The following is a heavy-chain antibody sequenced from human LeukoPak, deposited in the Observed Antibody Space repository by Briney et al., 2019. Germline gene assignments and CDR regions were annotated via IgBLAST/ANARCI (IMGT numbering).Heavy chain of an antibody. Sequence: ASVKVSCKASGGTFSTNPITWVRQAPGQGPEWMGRIVPIFGTTDYAHNFEGRVTITADKSTTTAYLELSSLGSDDTAVYYCATRSASAFLDYMDVWGEGTTVTVTS. V-gene: IGHV1-69*06. CDR1: GGTFSTNP. CDR2: IVPIFGTT. J-gene: IGHJ6*03. CDR3: ATRSASAFLDYMDV.